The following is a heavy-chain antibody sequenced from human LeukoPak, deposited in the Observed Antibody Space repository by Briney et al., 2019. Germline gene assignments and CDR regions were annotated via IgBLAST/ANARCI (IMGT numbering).Heavy chain of an antibody. D-gene: IGHD1-26*01. CDR2: MKDDGNEI. CDR3: ARNRATNDY. CDR1: GFIFKNYR. Sequence: PGGSLRLSCTASGFIFKNYRMTWVRQAPGKGLEWVASMKDDGNEIQYVDSVKGRFTISRDNAKNSLYLQMNNLRAEDTAVYYCARNRATNDYWGQGTLVTVSS. V-gene: IGHV3-7*01. J-gene: IGHJ4*02.